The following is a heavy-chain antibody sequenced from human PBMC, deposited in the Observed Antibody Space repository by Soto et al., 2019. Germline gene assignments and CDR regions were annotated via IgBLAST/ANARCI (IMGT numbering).Heavy chain of an antibody. D-gene: IGHD6-19*01. J-gene: IGHJ4*02. V-gene: IGHV3-30-3*01. CDR3: ARVEIAVAGTAYYFDY. CDR1: GFTFSSYA. Sequence: QVQLVESGGGVVQPGRSLRLSCAASGFTFSSYAMHWVRQAPGKGLEWVAVISYDGSNKYYADSVKGRFTISRDNSKNTLYLKMNSLRAEDTAVYYCARVEIAVAGTAYYFDYWGQGTLVTVSS. CDR2: ISYDGSNK.